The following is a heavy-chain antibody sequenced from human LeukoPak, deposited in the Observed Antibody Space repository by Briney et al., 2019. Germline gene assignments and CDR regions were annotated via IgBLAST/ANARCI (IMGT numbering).Heavy chain of an antibody. CDR2: INPRSGGT. CDR3: ARGPQTGLDY. D-gene: IGHD7-27*01. J-gene: IGHJ4*02. V-gene: IGHV1-2*02. Sequence: ASVKVSCKASGYTFTGYYMHWVRQAAGQGLEWMGWINPRSGGTNYAQNFQGRVTMTRDTSISTAYMELSRLRSDDTAVFYCARGPQTGLDYWGQGTLVTVSS. CDR1: GYTFTGYY.